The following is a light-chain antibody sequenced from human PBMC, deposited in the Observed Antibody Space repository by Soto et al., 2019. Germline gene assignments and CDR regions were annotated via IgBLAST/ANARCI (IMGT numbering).Light chain of an antibody. CDR3: QQYNSYPWT. J-gene: IGKJ1*01. Sequence: DIQMTPSPSTLSASVGDRVSITCRASQTIFNWLAWYQRKPGRAPNLLLYDASSLHSGVPSTFSGSGSGTEFTLTISSLQPGDFATYYCQQYNSYPWTFGQGTKV. CDR2: DAS. V-gene: IGKV1-5*01. CDR1: QTIFNW.